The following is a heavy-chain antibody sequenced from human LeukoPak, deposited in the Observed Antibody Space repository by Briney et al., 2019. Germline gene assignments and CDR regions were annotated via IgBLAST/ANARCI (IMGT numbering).Heavy chain of an antibody. CDR3: ASGPYSSGWYGYYYYGMDV. CDR2: IIRIFGTA. Sequence: ASVKVSCKASGGTFSSYAISWVRQAPGQGLEWMGGIIRIFGTANYAQKFQGRVTITADESTSTAYMELSSLRSEDTAVYYCASGPYSSGWYGYYYYGMDVWGRGTTVTVSS. D-gene: IGHD6-19*01. CDR1: GGTFSSYA. J-gene: IGHJ6*02. V-gene: IGHV1-69*13.